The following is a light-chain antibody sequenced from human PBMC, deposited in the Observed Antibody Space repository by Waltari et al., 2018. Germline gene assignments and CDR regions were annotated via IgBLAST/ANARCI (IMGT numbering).Light chain of an antibody. Sequence: DIQLTQSPSFLSASIGDRVTITCRASQGISSYLAWYQQKPGKAPKLLIYAASTLQSGVPSRFSGSGSGTEFTLTISSLQPEDFATYYCQELNTYPRSLTFGGGTKVEI. CDR3: QELNTYPRSLT. J-gene: IGKJ4*01. CDR2: AAS. CDR1: QGISSY. V-gene: IGKV1-9*01.